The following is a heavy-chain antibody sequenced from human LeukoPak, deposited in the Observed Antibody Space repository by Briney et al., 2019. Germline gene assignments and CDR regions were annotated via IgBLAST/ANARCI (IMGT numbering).Heavy chain of an antibody. D-gene: IGHD2-15*01. V-gene: IGHV1-18*01. CDR3: ARGVGSAFDI. CDR1: GYTFTTSG. CDR2: INANNDNT. Sequence: ASVKVSCKASGYTFTTSGVSWVRQAPGQGFEWMGWINANNDNTGYAQKFQGRVTMTTDTSTSTAYMELRGLRSDDTALYYCARGVGSAFDIWGQGTMVTVSS. J-gene: IGHJ3*02.